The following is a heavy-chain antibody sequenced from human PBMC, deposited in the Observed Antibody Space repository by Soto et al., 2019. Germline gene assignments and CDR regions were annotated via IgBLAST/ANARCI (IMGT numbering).Heavy chain of an antibody. Sequence: PSETLSLTCVVSGGSINSNYSWSWIRQPPGKGLEWIGYIYHSGSTYYNPSLKSRVTISVDRSKNQFSLKLSSVTAADTAVYYCVRAYSSISPLGFDPWGQGTLVTVS. CDR2: IYHSGST. D-gene: IGHD6-13*01. CDR3: VRAYSSISPLGFDP. V-gene: IGHV4-30-2*01. J-gene: IGHJ5*02. CDR1: GGSINSNYS.